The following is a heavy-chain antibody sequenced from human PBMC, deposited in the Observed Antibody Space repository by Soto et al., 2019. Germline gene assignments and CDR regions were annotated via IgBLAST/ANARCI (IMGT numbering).Heavy chain of an antibody. J-gene: IGHJ4*02. CDR2: INHSGRH. D-gene: IGHD3-10*01. CDR1: GGSFSGYY. Sequence: QVQLQQWGAGLLKPSETLSLTCAVYGGSFSGYYWSWIRQPPGKGLEWIGEINHSGRHNHNPALRRRVTISVDTSKHQFSLKLSSVTAADTAVYYCARTLGTKEVRGVGAYYFDYWGQGTLVTVSS. CDR3: ARTLGTKEVRGVGAYYFDY. V-gene: IGHV4-34*01.